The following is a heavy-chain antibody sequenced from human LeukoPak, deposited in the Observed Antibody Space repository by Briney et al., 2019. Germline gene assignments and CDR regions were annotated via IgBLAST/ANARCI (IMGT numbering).Heavy chain of an antibody. J-gene: IGHJ4*02. CDR2: ISSSSIYT. V-gene: IGHV3-11*06. CDR3: ARDLQQQPGKGCDFDY. D-gene: IGHD6-13*01. CDR1: GFTFSDYY. Sequence: GGSLRLSCAASGFTFSDYYMSWVRQAPGKGLEWVSYISSSSIYTNYADSVKGRFTISRDNAKNSLYLQMNSLRAEDTAVYYCARDLQQQPGKGCDFDYWGQGTLVTVSS.